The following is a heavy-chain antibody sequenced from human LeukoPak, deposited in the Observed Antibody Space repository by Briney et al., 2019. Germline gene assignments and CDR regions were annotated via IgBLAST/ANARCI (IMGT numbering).Heavy chain of an antibody. D-gene: IGHD4-11*01. CDR2: INHSGST. J-gene: IGHJ4*02. CDR3: ARGLTPYSNLVVGY. CDR1: GGSFSGYY. V-gene: IGHV4-34*01. Sequence: SETLSLTCAVYGGSFSGYYWSWIRQPPGKGLEWIGEINHSGSTNYNVCLKSRVTISVDTSKKQFSLKMSSVTAADTAVYYCARGLTPYSNLVVGYWGQGTLVTVSS.